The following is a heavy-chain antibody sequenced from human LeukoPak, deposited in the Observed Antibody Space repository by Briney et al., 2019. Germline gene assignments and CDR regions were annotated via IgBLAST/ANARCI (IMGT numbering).Heavy chain of an antibody. CDR1: GGSFSGYY. Sequence: PSETLSLTCAVYGGSFSGYYWSWIRQPPGKGLEWIGEINHSGSTNYNPSLKSRVTISVDTSKNQFSLKLSSVTAADTAVYYRARDGAGGAFDIWGQGTMVTVSS. CDR2: INHSGST. CDR3: ARDGAGGAFDI. V-gene: IGHV4-34*01. J-gene: IGHJ3*02. D-gene: IGHD3-16*01.